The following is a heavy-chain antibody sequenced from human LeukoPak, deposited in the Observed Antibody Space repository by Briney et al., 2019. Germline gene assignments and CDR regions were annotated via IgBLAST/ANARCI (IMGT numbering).Heavy chain of an antibody. Sequence: GGSLRLSCAASGFTFSSYSMNWVRQAPGKGLEWVSSISSSSSYIYYADSVKGRYTISRDNAKNSLYLQMNSLRAEDTAVYYCARERANIGSWYAWDYYYYMDVWGKGTTVTVSS. V-gene: IGHV3-21*01. D-gene: IGHD6-13*01. CDR1: GFTFSSYS. J-gene: IGHJ6*03. CDR2: ISSSSSYI. CDR3: ARERANIGSWYAWDYYYYMDV.